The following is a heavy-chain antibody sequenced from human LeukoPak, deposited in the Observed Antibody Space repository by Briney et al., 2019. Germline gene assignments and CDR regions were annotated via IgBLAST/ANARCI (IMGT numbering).Heavy chain of an antibody. CDR1: GDSISSSY. Sequence: SETLSLTCTVSGDSISSSYWNWIRQTPGKGLEWIGYISASGNTNYNPSLKSRIIISVDMSRNQFSLKLSSVTAADTAVYYCARLIPGTTGLRKNYFDYWGQGTLVTVSS. D-gene: IGHD1-20*01. CDR2: ISASGNT. CDR3: ARLIPGTTGLRKNYFDY. V-gene: IGHV4-4*09. J-gene: IGHJ4*02.